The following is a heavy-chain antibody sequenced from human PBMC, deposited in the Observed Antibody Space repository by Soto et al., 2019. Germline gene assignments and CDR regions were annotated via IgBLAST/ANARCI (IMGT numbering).Heavy chain of an antibody. CDR1: GGSFSGYY. CDR2: INHSGST. V-gene: IGHV4-34*01. D-gene: IGHD6-25*01. J-gene: IGHJ4*02. CDR3: ASMWSGYNSH. Sequence: PSETLSLTCAVYGGSFSGYYWSWIRQPPGKGLEWIGEINHSGSTNYNPSLKSRVTISVDTSKNQFSLILSSVTAADTAVYYCASMWSGYNSHWGQGNLVTVSS.